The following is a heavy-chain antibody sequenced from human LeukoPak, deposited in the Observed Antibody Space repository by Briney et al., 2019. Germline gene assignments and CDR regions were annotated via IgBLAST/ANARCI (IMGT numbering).Heavy chain of an antibody. D-gene: IGHD3-22*01. CDR2: IYPGDSDT. Sequence: GESLKISCKGSGYSFTSYWIGWVRQMPGKGLEWMGIIYPGDSDTRYSPSFQGQVTISADKSISTAYLQWSSLKASDTAMYYCARRLTYYYDSSGFGEVQDPSGWFDPWGQGTLVTVSS. J-gene: IGHJ5*02. CDR1: GYSFTSYW. V-gene: IGHV5-51*01. CDR3: ARRLTYYYDSSGFGEVQDPSGWFDP.